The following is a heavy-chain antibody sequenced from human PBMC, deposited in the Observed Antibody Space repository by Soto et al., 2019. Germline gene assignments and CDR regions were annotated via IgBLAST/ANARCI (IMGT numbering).Heavy chain of an antibody. CDR2: IHDRGRT. Sequence: PSVTLCLTCTVSSDSIISSLHCRAWIHQSPGKRRQWVGSIHDRGRTYCNQSLRSGVTISSDTSKNLFSLQLTSVTAADTARYFCSRHAPPGVSAAFSFWGQGPPVTVSS. J-gene: IGHJ1*01. V-gene: IGHV4-39*01. CDR3: SRHAPPGVSAAFSF. D-gene: IGHD2-8*01. CDR1: SDSIISSLHC.